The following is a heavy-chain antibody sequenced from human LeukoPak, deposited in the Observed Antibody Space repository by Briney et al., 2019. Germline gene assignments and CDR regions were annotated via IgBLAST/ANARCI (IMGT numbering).Heavy chain of an antibody. J-gene: IGHJ5*02. CDR2: VSHSGST. V-gene: IGHV4-38-2*02. Sequence: SETLSLTCDVSGLSITDAYHWGWIRQPPGKGLEWIGSVSHSGSTYYNSPLKGRATMSVDTSKNQFSLTLSSVTAADTAVYYCVRDNTGFSPNWFDPWGQGTLVTVSS. CDR1: GLSITDAYH. D-gene: IGHD5-18*01. CDR3: VRDNTGFSPNWFDP.